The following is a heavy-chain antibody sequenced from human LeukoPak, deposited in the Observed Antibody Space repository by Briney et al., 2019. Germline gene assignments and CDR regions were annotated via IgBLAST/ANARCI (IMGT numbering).Heavy chain of an antibody. Sequence: ASVKVSCKASRYTFTSYDINWVRQATGQGLEWMGWMNPNSGNTGYAQKFQGRVTMTRNTSISTAYMGLSSLRSEDTAVYYCARKSNTISGWFAFDYWGQGTLVTVSS. CDR1: RYTFTSYD. V-gene: IGHV1-8*01. J-gene: IGHJ4*02. CDR2: MNPNSGNT. CDR3: ARKSNTISGWFAFDY. D-gene: IGHD6-19*01.